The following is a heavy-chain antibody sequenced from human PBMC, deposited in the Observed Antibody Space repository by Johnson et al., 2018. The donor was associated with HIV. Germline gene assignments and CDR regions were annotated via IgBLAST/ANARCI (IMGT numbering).Heavy chain of an antibody. D-gene: IGHD6-13*01. CDR2: ITGSGGST. V-gene: IGHV3-23*04. CDR1: NFTFSSYA. J-gene: IGHJ3*02. CDR3: ARGKGAAVGLDAFDI. Sequence: VQLVESGGDLIKPGGSLRLSCAVSNFTFSSYAMSWVRQAPGKGLEWVSIITGSGGSTYYADSVKGRFTISRDNSANTLYLQMNSLRAEDTAVYYCARGKGAAVGLDAFDIWGQGTMVTVSS.